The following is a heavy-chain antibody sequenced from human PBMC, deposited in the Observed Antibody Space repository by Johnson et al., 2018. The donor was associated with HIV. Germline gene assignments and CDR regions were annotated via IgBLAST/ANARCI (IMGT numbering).Heavy chain of an antibody. CDR3: ATEGGTGAFDI. V-gene: IGHV3-30*04. CDR1: GFTFSSYA. CDR2: ISYDGSNK. J-gene: IGHJ3*02. Sequence: VQPGRSLRLSCAASGFTFSSYAMHWVRQAPGKGLEWVAVISYDGSNKYYADSVKGRFTISRDNSKNTLYLQMNSLRAEDTAVYYCATEGGTGAFDIWGQGTMVTVAS. D-gene: IGHD2-15*01.